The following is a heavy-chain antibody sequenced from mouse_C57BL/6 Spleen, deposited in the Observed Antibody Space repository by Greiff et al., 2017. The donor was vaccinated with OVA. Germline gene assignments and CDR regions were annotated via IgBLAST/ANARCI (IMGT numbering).Heavy chain of an antibody. D-gene: IGHD1-1*01. V-gene: IGHV1-52*01. J-gene: IGHJ1*03. CDR3: ARDYGSSLHWYFDV. Sequence: QVQLKQPGAELVRPGSSVKLSCKASGYTFTSYWMHWVTQRPIQGLEWIGNIDPSDSETHYNQKFKDKATLTVDKSSSTAYMQLSSLTSEDSAVYYCARDYGSSLHWYFDVWGTGTTVTVSS. CDR2: IDPSDSET. CDR1: GYTFTSYW.